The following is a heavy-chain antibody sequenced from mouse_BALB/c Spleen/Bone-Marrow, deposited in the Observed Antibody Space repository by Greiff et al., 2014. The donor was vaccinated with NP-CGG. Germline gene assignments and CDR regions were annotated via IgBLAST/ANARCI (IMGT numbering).Heavy chain of an antibody. CDR3: TNYGTLGAMDY. CDR1: GFTFSSFG. V-gene: IGHV5-17*02. Sequence: VQLKESGGGLVQPGGSRKLSCAASGFTFSSFGMHWVRQAPEKGLEWVAYICSGSSNINYADTMKGRFTISRDNPKNTLFLQMTSLRSEATAMYCCTNYGTLGAMDYWGQGTSVTVSS. D-gene: IGHD3-3*01. J-gene: IGHJ4*01. CDR2: ICSGSSNI.